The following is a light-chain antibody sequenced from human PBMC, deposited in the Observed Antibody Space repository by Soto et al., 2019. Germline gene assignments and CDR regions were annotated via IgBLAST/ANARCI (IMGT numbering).Light chain of an antibody. CDR2: KAS. Sequence: DIQMTQSPSTLSASVGERVTITCRASQSISSWLAWYQQKPGKAPKLLIYKASSLESGVPSRFSGSGSVTEFTLTISSLQPDDFATYYCQQYNSYSSTFGQGTKLEIK. CDR1: QSISSW. J-gene: IGKJ2*01. V-gene: IGKV1-5*03. CDR3: QQYNSYSST.